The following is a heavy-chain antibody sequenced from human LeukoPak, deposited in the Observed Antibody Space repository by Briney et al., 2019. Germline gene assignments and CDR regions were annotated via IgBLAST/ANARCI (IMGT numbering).Heavy chain of an antibody. V-gene: IGHV3-30*07. CDR2: ISYDENNE. CDR1: GFTFSDFA. CDR3: ARGASIAVADTPSYYFDY. D-gene: IGHD6-19*01. Sequence: GGSLRLSCAASGFTFSDFAMHWVRQAPGKGLEWLALISYDENNEFYADSVKGRFTISRDNSKNSLYLQMNSLRAEDTAVYYCARGASIAVADTPSYYFDYWGQGTLVTVSS. J-gene: IGHJ4*02.